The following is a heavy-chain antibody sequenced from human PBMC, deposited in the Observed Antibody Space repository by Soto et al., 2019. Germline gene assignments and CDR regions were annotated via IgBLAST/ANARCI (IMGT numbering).Heavy chain of an antibody. J-gene: IGHJ4*02. CDR3: ARDLQKDTAMGVMPDPIYY. CDR1: GGTFSSYT. Sequence: QVQLVQSGAEVKKPGSSVKVSCKASGGTFSSYTISWVRQAPGQGLEWMGRLIPILGIANYAQKFQGRVTITADKSTITAYMELSSLRSDDTAVYYCARDLQKDTAMGVMPDPIYYCGQGTLVTVSS. CDR2: LIPILGIA. D-gene: IGHD5-18*01. V-gene: IGHV1-69*08.